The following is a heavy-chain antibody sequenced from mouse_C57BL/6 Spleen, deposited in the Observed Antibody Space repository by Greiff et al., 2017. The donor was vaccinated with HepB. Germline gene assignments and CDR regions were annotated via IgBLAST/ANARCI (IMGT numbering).Heavy chain of an antibody. D-gene: IGHD1-1*01. J-gene: IGHJ1*03. CDR1: GYTFTDYN. CDR3: ARSDYGSSHWYFDV. V-gene: IGHV1-18*01. Sequence: EVQVVESGPELVKPGASVKIPCKASGYTFTDYNMDWVKQSHGKSLEWIGDINPNNGGTIYNQKFKGKATLTVDKSSSTAYMELRSLTSEDTAVYYCARSDYGSSHWYFDVWGTGTTVTVSS. CDR2: INPNNGGT.